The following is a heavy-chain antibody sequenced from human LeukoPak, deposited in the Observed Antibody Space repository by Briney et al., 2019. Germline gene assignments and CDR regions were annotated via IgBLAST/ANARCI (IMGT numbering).Heavy chain of an antibody. CDR3: ARGSTAMADFDY. Sequence: SKTLSLTCAVSGYSISSGYYWGWIRQPPGKGLEWIGSIYHSGSTYYNPSLKSRVTISVDTSKNQFSLKLSSVTAADTAVYYCARGSTAMADFDYWGQGTLVTVSS. CDR1: GYSISSGYY. V-gene: IGHV4-38-2*01. CDR2: IYHSGST. D-gene: IGHD5-18*01. J-gene: IGHJ4*02.